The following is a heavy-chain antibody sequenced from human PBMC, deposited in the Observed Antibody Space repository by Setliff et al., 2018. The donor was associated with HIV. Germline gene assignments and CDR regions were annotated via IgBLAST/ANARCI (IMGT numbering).Heavy chain of an antibody. D-gene: IGHD4-17*01. CDR1: GYTFTSYY. CDR3: ARDQGLTVTHSDDAFDI. Sequence: ASVKVSCKASGYTFTSYYMHWVRQAPGQGLEWMGMINPSGDRTTYAQKFQGRVTMTRDTSTSTVYMELSSLRSEDTAVYYCARDQGLTVTHSDDAFDIWGQGTMVTVSS. V-gene: IGHV1-46*01. J-gene: IGHJ3*02. CDR2: INPSGDRT.